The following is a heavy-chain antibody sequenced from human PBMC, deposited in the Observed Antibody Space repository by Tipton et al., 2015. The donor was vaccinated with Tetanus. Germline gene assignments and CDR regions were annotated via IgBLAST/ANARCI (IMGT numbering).Heavy chain of an antibody. Sequence: SLRLSCAVSGFTFSSSWMSWVRQVPGKGLEWVANINGGGNEKYYVDSVKGRFTISRDNAKNSLYLQMNSLRGEDTAVYYCVRDFAEFDYWGQGTLVIVSS. V-gene: IGHV3-7*01. CDR2: INGGGNEK. CDR1: GFTFSSSW. J-gene: IGHJ4*02. CDR3: VRDFAEFDY.